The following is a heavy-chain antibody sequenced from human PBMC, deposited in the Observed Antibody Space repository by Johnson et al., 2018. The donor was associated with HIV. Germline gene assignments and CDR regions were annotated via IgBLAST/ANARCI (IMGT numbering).Heavy chain of an antibody. V-gene: IGHV3-23*04. D-gene: IGHD6-19*01. CDR2: ISGSGGST. CDR3: ARDGWGSRGWDDAFDI. CDR1: GFTFSSYA. Sequence: VQLVESGGGVVQPGRSLRLSCAASGFTFSSYAMHWVRQAPGKGLEWVSAISGSGGSTYYADSVKGRFTISRDNSKNTLYLQMNSLRAEDTAVYYCARDGWGSRGWDDAFDIWGQGMMVTVSS. J-gene: IGHJ3*02.